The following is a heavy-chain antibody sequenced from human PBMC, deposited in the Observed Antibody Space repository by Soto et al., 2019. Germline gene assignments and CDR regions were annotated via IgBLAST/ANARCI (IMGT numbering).Heavy chain of an antibody. V-gene: IGHV4-59*01. CDR1: GGSISSYY. CDR3: ARALSYHDVLTGRGWVFYFDY. D-gene: IGHD3-9*01. Sequence: QVRLQESGPGLVKPSETLPLTCTVSGGSISSYYWSWIRQPPGRGLEWIGDIYYSGNTNSNPSLKSRVTISVGTSRSQFSLELKSVTAADTAVYYCARALSYHDVLTGRGWVFYFDYWGQGALVTVSS. CDR2: IYYSGNT. J-gene: IGHJ4*02.